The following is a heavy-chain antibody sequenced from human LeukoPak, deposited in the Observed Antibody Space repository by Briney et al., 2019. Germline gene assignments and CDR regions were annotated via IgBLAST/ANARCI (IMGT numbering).Heavy chain of an antibody. D-gene: IGHD3-9*01. CDR1: GFTVSSNY. CDR2: IYSGGST. V-gene: IGHV3-66*01. Sequence: GGSLRLSCAASGFTVSSNYMSWVRQAPGKGLEWVSVIYSGGSTYYADSVKGRFTTSRDNSKNTLYLQMNSLRAEDTAVYYCAADGVIIREYYYYGMDVWGQGTTVTVSS. CDR3: AADGVIIREYYYYGMDV. J-gene: IGHJ6*02.